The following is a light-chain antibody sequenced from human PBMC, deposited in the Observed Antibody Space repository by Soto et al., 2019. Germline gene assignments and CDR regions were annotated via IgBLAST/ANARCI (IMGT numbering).Light chain of an antibody. V-gene: IGKV1-5*01. J-gene: IGKJ5*01. Sequence: DIQMTQSPSTLSASVGDRVTIPCRASQSISSWLAWYQQKPGKAPKLLIYDACNLESGVPSRFSGSGSGTEFTPTNSSLQPDDFATYYCQQYNTYSGYTFGQGTRLEIK. CDR3: QQYNTYSGYT. CDR1: QSISSW. CDR2: DAC.